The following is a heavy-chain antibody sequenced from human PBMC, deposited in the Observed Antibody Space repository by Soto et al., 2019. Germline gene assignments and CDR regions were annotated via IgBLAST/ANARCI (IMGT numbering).Heavy chain of an antibody. V-gene: IGHV1-8*01. Sequence: GVSVKVSCKAPGFTFTSYYIYWVRQATGQGLEWMGWMNPNSGNTGYAQKFQGRVTMTRNTSISTAYMELSSLRSEDTAVYYCARGGLVGAFDIWGQGTMVTVSS. CDR2: MNPNSGNT. J-gene: IGHJ3*02. D-gene: IGHD3-16*01. CDR3: ARGGLVGAFDI. CDR1: GFTFTSYY.